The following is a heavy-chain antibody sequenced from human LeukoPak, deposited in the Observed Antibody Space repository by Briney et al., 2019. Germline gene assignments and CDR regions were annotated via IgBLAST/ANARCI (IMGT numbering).Heavy chain of an antibody. J-gene: IGHJ4*02. CDR3: ARDLSGITGYTYGRGIDY. CDR1: RFTFSSYW. CDR2: IKQDGNEK. Sequence: PGGSLRLSCAASRFTFSSYWMSWVRQAPGKGLEWVANIKQDGNEKYYVDSVKGRFTISRDNAKTSLYLQMNSLRAEDTAVYYCARDLSGITGYTYGRGIDYWGQGTLVTVSS. V-gene: IGHV3-7*01. D-gene: IGHD5-18*01.